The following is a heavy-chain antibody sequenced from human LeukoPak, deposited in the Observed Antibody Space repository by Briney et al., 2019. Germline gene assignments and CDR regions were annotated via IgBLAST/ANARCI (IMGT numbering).Heavy chain of an antibody. CDR2: ISGGGDNT. J-gene: IGHJ4*02. V-gene: IGHV3-23*01. CDR1: GFTFSSYA. Sequence: GGSLRLSCAAYGFTFSSYAMSWVRQAPGKGLEWVSGISGGGDNTYYADSVKGRFTISRDNSKNTLYVQVNSLGTEDTAAYYCAKGSYYDSSGSFYFDYWGQGTLVTVSS. CDR3: AKGSYYDSSGSFYFDY. D-gene: IGHD3-22*01.